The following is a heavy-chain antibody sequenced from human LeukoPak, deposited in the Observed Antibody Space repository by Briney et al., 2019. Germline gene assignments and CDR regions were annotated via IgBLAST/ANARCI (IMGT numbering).Heavy chain of an antibody. CDR1: GFTFSDYY. Sequence: PGGSLRLSCAASGFTFSDYYMSWIRQAPGKGLEWVSYISSSGSTIYYADSVKGRFTISRDNAKNSLYLQMNSLRAENTAVYYCARDPNTYYYDSSPRRWFDTWGQGTLVTVSS. V-gene: IGHV3-11*01. CDR3: ARDPNTYYYDSSPRRWFDT. D-gene: IGHD3-22*01. CDR2: ISSSGSTI. J-gene: IGHJ5*02.